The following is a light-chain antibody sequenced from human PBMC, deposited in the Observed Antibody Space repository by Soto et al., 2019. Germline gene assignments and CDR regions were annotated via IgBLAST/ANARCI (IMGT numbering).Light chain of an antibody. CDR2: ATS. V-gene: IGKV1-39*01. Sequence: DIQMTQSPSSLSASVGDRFTITCRASQTIRSHLNWYQQKPGEAPKIVIYATSTLQSGVPSRFNGSVSGTDFTLTISSLQPEDFATYYCQQTYRTPLTFGGGTKVDI. CDR3: QQTYRTPLT. CDR1: QTIRSH. J-gene: IGKJ4*01.